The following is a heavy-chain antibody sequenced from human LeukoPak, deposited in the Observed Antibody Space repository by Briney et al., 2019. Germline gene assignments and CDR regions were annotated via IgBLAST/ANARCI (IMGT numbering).Heavy chain of an antibody. V-gene: IGHV3-30*18. CDR2: ISYDGSNK. CDR3: AKDGHGDYGGAFDI. D-gene: IGHD4-23*01. Sequence: PGRSLRLSCAASGFTFSSYGMHWVRQAPGKGLEWVAVISYDGSNKYYADSVKGRFTISRDNSKNTLYLQMNSLRAEDTAVYYCAKDGHGDYGGAFDIWGQGTMVTVSS. CDR1: GFTFSSYG. J-gene: IGHJ3*02.